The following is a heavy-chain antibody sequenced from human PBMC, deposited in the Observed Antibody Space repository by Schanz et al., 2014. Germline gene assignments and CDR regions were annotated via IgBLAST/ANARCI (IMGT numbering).Heavy chain of an antibody. D-gene: IGHD3-10*01. V-gene: IGHV3-7*01. CDR3: ARGQGI. J-gene: IGHJ4*02. CDR2: INQDGSDK. CDR1: GFTFGTFW. Sequence: VQLVESGGGVVQPGRSLRLSCAASGFTFGTFWMSWVRQAPGKGLEWVANINQDGSDKSYVDSVKGRFTISRDNAKNSLYLQMNSLRAEDTAVYYCARGQGIWGQGTLVTVSS.